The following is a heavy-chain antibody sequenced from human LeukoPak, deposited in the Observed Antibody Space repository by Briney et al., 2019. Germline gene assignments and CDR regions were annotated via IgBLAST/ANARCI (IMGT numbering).Heavy chain of an antibody. J-gene: IGHJ4*02. CDR3: AKDLPRYCSGGSCYSGFDY. Sequence: PGRSLRLSCAASGFTFDDYAMHWVRQAPGKGLEWVSGINWNSGSIGYADSVKGRFTTSRDNANNSLYLQMNSLRAEDTALYYCAKDLPRYCSGGSCYSGFDYWGQGTLVTVSS. V-gene: IGHV3-9*01. CDR1: GFTFDDYA. CDR2: INWNSGSI. D-gene: IGHD2-15*01.